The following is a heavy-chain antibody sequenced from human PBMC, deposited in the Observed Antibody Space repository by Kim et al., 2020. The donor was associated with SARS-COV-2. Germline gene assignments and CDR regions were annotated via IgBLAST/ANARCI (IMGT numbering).Heavy chain of an antibody. CDR1: DYTFTSYG. D-gene: IGHD3-9*01. J-gene: IGHJ5*02. V-gene: IGHV1-18*01. CDR2: ISAYNGNT. CDR3: ARDLTISPSPPNWFDP. Sequence: ASVKVSCKASDYTFTSYGISWVRQAPGQGLEWMGWISAYNGNTNYAQKLQGRVTMTTDTSTSTAYMELRSLRSDDTAVYYCARDLTISPSPPNWFDPWGQGTLVTVSS.